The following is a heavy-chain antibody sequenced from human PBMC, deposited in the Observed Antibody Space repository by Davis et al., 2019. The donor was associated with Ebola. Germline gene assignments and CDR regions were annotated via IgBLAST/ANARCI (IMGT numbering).Heavy chain of an antibody. CDR3: ARDRIVATTHYYGMDV. D-gene: IGHD5-12*01. J-gene: IGHJ6*02. CDR2: IKAGNGNT. CDR1: GYTFTNYT. V-gene: IGHV1-3*01. Sequence: AASVKVSCKASGYTFTNYTIHWVRQAPGQRLEWMGWIKAGNGNTKYSQKFQGRVTITRDTSASTAYMDLSSLRSEDTAVYYCARDRIVATTHYYGMDVWGQGTTVIVSS.